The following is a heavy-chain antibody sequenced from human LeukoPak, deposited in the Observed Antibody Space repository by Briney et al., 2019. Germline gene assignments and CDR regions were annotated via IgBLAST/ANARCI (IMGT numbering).Heavy chain of an antibody. V-gene: IGHV1-18*01. CDR1: GYTFTSYG. CDR2: ISTYNGNT. J-gene: IGHJ4*02. CDR3: ARDLPYSSSWESIDY. D-gene: IGHD6-13*01. Sequence: ASVKVSCKASGYTFTSYGIIWVRQAPGQGLEWMGWISTYNGNTNYAQKIQGRVTMTTDTSTSTAYMELRSLRSDDTAVYYCARDLPYSSSWESIDYWGQGTLVTVSS.